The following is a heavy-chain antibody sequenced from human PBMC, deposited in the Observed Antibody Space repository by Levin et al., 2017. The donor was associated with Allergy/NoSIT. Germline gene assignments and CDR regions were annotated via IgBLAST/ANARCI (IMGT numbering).Heavy chain of an antibody. J-gene: IGHJ5*02. D-gene: IGHD5-24*01. CDR1: GFSFSTSGVR. Sequence: SGPTLVKPTQTLTLTCTFSGFSFSTSGVRVAWIRQPPGKALEWLALIYWDDDKRYSPSLKSRLTITKDTSKNQVVLTMTNMDPVDTGTYYCVKERGWFDTWGQGILVTVSS. CDR2: IYWDDDK. V-gene: IGHV2-5*04. CDR3: VKERGWFDT.